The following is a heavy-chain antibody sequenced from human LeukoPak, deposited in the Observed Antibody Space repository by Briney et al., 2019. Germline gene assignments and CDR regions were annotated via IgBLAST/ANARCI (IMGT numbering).Heavy chain of an antibody. J-gene: IGHJ4*02. CDR1: GGTFSSYA. D-gene: IGHD3-10*01. CDR2: IIPIFGTA. V-gene: IGHV1-69*01. Sequence: SVKVSCKASGGTFSSYAISWVRQAPGQGLEWMGGIIPIFGTANYAQKFQGRDTITADESTSTAYMELSSLRSEDTAVYYCARSKGRRFGESNDYWGQGTLVTVSS. CDR3: ARSKGRRFGESNDY.